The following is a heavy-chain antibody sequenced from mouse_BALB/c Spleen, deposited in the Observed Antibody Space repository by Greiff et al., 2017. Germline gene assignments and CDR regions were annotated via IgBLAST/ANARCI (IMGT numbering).Heavy chain of an antibody. CDR1: GFAFSSYD. V-gene: IGHV5-12-1*01. D-gene: IGHD2-4*01. CDR3: ARRDYESWFAY. CDR2: ISSGGGST. J-gene: IGHJ3*01. Sequence: EVKVVESGGGLVKPGGSLKLSCAASGFAFSSYDMSWVRQTPEKRLEWVAYISSGGGSTYYPDTVKGRFTISRDNAKNTLYLQMSSLKSEDTAMYYCARRDYESWFAYWGQGTLVTVSA.